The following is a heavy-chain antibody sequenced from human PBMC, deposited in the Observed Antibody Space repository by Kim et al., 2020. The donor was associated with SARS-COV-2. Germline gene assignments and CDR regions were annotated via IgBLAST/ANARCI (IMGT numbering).Heavy chain of an antibody. V-gene: IGHV1-2*06. D-gene: IGHD2-8*01. J-gene: IGHJ4*02. CDR1: GYTFTGYY. CDR3: ARAPIYCTNGVYPPYYFDY. CDR2: INPNSGGT. Sequence: ASVKVSCKASGYTFTGYYMHWVRQAPGQGLEWMGRINPNSGGTNYAQKFPGRITMTRDTSISTAYMELSRLRSDDTAVYYCARAPIYCTNGVYPPYYFDYWGQGTLVTVSS.